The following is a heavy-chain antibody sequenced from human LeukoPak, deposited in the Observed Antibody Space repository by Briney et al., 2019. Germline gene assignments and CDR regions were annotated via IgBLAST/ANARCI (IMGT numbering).Heavy chain of an antibody. Sequence: GGSPRLSCAASGFTFSSYSMNWVRQAPGKGLEWVSSISSSSSYIYYADSVKGRFTISRDNAKNSLYLQMNSLRAEDTAVYYCARDLSYYDSSGYYFDYWGQGTLVTVSS. CDR3: ARDLSYYDSSGYYFDY. D-gene: IGHD3-22*01. J-gene: IGHJ4*02. V-gene: IGHV3-21*01. CDR1: GFTFSSYS. CDR2: ISSSSSYI.